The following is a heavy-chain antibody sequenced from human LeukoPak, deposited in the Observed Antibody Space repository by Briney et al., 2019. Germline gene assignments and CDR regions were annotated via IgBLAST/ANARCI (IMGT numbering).Heavy chain of an antibody. CDR3: ARGLIPSLTYAFDI. CDR2: MNPNSGNT. V-gene: IGHV1-8*03. Sequence: ASVKVSCKASGYTFTSYDINWVRQATGQGLEWMGWMNPNSGNTGYAQKFQGRVTITRNTSISTAYMELSSLRSEDTAVYYCARGLIPSLTYAFDIWGQGTMVTVSS. J-gene: IGHJ3*02. CDR1: GYTFTSYD.